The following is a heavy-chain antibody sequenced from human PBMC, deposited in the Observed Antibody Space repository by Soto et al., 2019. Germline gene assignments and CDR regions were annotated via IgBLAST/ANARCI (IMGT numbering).Heavy chain of an antibody. D-gene: IGHD2-2*01. CDR2: MNPNSGNT. Sequence: ASVKVSCKASGYTFTSYDINLARQATGQGLEWMGWMNPNSGNTGYAQKFQGRVTMTRNTSISTAYMELSSLRSEDTAVYYCARGADPSYCSSTSCYSYYYYMDVWGKGTTVTVSS. CDR1: GYTFTSYD. V-gene: IGHV1-8*01. CDR3: ARGADPSYCSSTSCYSYYYYMDV. J-gene: IGHJ6*03.